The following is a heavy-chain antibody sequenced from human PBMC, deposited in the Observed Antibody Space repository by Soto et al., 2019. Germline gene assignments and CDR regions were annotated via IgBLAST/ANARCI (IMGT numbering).Heavy chain of an antibody. D-gene: IGHD3-22*01. J-gene: IGHJ4*02. CDR1: GLTLSRYW. CDR3: SRDYYGPGPD. V-gene: IGHV3-7*04. CDR2: IKEDGGKT. Sequence: EVQLVESGGGLVQPGGSLRLSCVASGLTLSRYWMSWVRQAPGKGLEWVANIKEDGGKTYYVDSVKGRFTISRDNAKNSVYLQMNRLRVEDTAVYYCSRDYYGPGPDWGQGTRVIVSS.